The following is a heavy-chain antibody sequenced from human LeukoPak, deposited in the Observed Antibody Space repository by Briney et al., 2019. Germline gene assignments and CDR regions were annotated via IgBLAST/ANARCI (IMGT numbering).Heavy chain of an antibody. D-gene: IGHD2-2*01. Sequence: GGSPRLSCVASGFTFSLYSMSWVRQAPGKGLEWVSFISRDSGDTYHTDSVKGRFTISRDNAKNTMYLQMNSLRVEDTAVYYCARDLPAALDWGQGTVVTVSS. V-gene: IGHV3-21*01. CDR1: GFTFSLYS. CDR3: ARDLPAALD. J-gene: IGHJ4*02. CDR2: ISRDSGDT.